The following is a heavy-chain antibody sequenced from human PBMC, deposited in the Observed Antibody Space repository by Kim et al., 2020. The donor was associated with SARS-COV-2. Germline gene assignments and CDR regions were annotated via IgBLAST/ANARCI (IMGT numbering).Heavy chain of an antibody. CDR3: AKGLSVLRYFDWLHTTGNV. CDR1: GFTFSSYG. Sequence: GGSLRLSCAASGFTFSSYGMHWVRQAPGKGLEWVAVISYDGSNKYYADSVKGRFTISRDNSKNTLYLQMNSLRAEDTAVYYCAKGLSVLRYFDWLHTTGNVWGQGTTVTVSS. V-gene: IGHV3-30*18. D-gene: IGHD3-9*01. CDR2: ISYDGSNK. J-gene: IGHJ6*02.